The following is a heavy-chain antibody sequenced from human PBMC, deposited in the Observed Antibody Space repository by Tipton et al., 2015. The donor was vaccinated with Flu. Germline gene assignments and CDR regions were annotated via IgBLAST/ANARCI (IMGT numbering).Heavy chain of an antibody. V-gene: IGHV1-2*02. CDR2: INPNSGGT. D-gene: IGHD2-21*01. CDR3: ARRLETRIGYYYYYYMDV. Sequence: QLVQSGPEVKKPGASVKVSCKASGYTFTGYYMHWVRQAPGQGLEWMGWINPNSGGTNYAQKFQGRVTMTRDTSISTAYMELSRLRSDDTAVYYCARRLETRIGYYYYYYMDVWGKGTTVTVSS. CDR1: GYTFTGYY. J-gene: IGHJ6*03.